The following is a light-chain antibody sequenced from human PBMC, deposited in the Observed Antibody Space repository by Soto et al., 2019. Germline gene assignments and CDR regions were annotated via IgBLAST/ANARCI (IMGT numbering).Light chain of an antibody. CDR3: QSYASSLSGYV. J-gene: IGLJ1*01. Sequence: QSVLTQPPSVSGAPGQRVTISCTGSSSNIGAGYDVHWYQQLPGTAPKLLIYGNSNRPSGVPDRFSGSKSGTSASLAITGLQAEDEADYYCQSYASSLSGYVFVTGTKLTVL. V-gene: IGLV1-40*01. CDR2: GNS. CDR1: SSNIGAGYD.